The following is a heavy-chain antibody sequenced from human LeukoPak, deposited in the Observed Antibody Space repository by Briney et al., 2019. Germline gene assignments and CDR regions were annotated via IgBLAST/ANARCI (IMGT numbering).Heavy chain of an antibody. CDR2: INPNSGGT. CDR3: ARKGILMSGSYDY. CDR1: GYTFTGYY. V-gene: IGHV1-2*02. Sequence: ASVKVSCKASGYTFTGYYMHWVRQAPGQGLEWMGWINPNSGGTNYAQNFQGRVTMTRDTSISTAYMELSRLRSDDTAVYYCARKGILMSGSYDYWGQGTLVTVSS. J-gene: IGHJ4*02. D-gene: IGHD1-26*01.